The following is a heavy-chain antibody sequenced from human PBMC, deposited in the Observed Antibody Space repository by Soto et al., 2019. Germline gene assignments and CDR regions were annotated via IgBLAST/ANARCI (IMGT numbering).Heavy chain of an antibody. Sequence: GGSLRLSCAASGFTFSSYAMSWVRQAPGKGLEWVSGSSGSGDSIYYADSVKGRFTISRDNSKNTLYLQMNSLGAEDTAVYYCAKTVPGTKYWGQGTLVTVSS. J-gene: IGHJ4*02. V-gene: IGHV3-23*01. D-gene: IGHD6-19*01. CDR1: GFTFSSYA. CDR3: AKTVPGTKY. CDR2: SSGSGDSI.